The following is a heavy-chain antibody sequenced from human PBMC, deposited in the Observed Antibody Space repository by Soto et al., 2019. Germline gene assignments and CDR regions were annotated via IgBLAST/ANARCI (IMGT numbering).Heavy chain of an antibody. Sequence: ASVKVSGKASGYTFTGYYMHWVRQAPGQGLEWMGWINPNSGGTNYAQKFQGRVTMTRDTSISTAYMELSRLRSDDTAVYYCARVPASSIAARRGDWFDPWGQGTLVTVSS. CDR2: INPNSGGT. V-gene: IGHV1-2*02. CDR3: ARVPASSIAARRGDWFDP. D-gene: IGHD6-6*01. J-gene: IGHJ5*02. CDR1: GYTFTGYY.